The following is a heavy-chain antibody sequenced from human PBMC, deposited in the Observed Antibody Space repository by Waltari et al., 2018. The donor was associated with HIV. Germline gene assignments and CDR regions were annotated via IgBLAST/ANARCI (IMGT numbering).Heavy chain of an antibody. Sequence: QLQESGPGLVKPSETLSLTCTVSGGPISSSSFSWGWIRQAPGKGLEWIGSVYHTGNTFYNPSLKSRVSMFIDRATNQFSLRLTSVTAADTGIYYCARQPSAWDIWGQGMLVSVSS. D-gene: IGHD1-26*01. CDR2: VYHTGNT. J-gene: IGHJ4*02. CDR3: ARQPSAWDI. CDR1: GGPISSSSFS. V-gene: IGHV4-39*01.